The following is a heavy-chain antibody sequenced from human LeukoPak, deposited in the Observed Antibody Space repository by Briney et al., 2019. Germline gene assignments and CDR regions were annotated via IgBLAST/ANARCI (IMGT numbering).Heavy chain of an antibody. CDR1: GGSISGYY. CDR3: ATESAAGPLSG. Sequence: SETLTLTCTVSGGSISGYYWSWIRQPPGKGLEWIGYFYYSGSTNYNPSLKSRVTISVDTSKNQFSLKLTSLTAADTAVYYCATESAAGPLSGWRQVSLVTVSS. D-gene: IGHD6-13*01. V-gene: IGHV4-59*01. J-gene: IGHJ4*02. CDR2: FYYSGST.